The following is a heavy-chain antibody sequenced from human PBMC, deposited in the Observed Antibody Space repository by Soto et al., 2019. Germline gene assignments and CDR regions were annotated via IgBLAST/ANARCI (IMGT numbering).Heavy chain of an antibody. D-gene: IGHD4-17*01. V-gene: IGHV3-7*03. CDR2: IKQDGSEK. CDR3: AKDNSHYGGNFVFDY. J-gene: IGHJ4*02. CDR1: GASVISTKW. Sequence: ETLSLTCAVSGASVISTKWWSWVRQAPGKGLEWVANIKQDGSEKYYVDSVKGRFTISRDNAKNSLYLQMNSLRAEDTALYYCAKDNSHYGGNFVFDYWGQGTLVSVSS.